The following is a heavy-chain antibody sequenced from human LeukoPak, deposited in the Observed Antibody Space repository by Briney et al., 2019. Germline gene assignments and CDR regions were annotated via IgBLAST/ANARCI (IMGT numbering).Heavy chain of an antibody. V-gene: IGHV3-21*01. Sequence: GGSLRLSCAASGFTFSSYEMNWVRQAPGKGLEWVSSISSSSSYIYYADSVKGRFTISRDNAKNSLYLQMNSLRAEDTAVYYCAREGGYCSSTSCYLTYARWFDPWGQGTLVTVSS. CDR3: AREGGYCSSTSCYLTYARWFDP. CDR2: ISSSSSYI. J-gene: IGHJ5*02. D-gene: IGHD2-2*01. CDR1: GFTFSSYE.